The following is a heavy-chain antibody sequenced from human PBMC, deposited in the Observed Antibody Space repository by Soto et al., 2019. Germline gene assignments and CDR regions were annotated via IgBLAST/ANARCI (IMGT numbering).Heavy chain of an antibody. J-gene: IGHJ4*02. CDR2: IWYDGSNK. CDR3: ARVGEGYSYGDY. CDR1: GFTFSSYG. Sequence: GGSLRLSCAASGFTFSSYGMHWVRQAPGKGLEWVAVIWYDGSNKYYADSVKGRFTISRDNSKNTLYLQMNSLRAEDTAVYYCARVGEGYSYGDYWGQGTLVTVSS. D-gene: IGHD5-18*01. V-gene: IGHV3-33*01.